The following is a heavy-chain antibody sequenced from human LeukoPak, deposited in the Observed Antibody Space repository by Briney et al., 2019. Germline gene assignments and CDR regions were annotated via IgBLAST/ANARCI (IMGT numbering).Heavy chain of an antibody. CDR1: GFTFSSYS. J-gene: IGHJ4*02. CDR2: ISSSSSYI. V-gene: IGHV3-21*01. Sequence: GGSLRLSCAASGFTFSSYSMNWVRQAPGKGLEWVSSISSSSSYIYYADSVKGRFTISRDNAKNSLYLQMNSLRAEDTAVHYCARGPNRYCSSTSCYGADYWGQGTLVTVSS. D-gene: IGHD2-2*01. CDR3: ARGPNRYCSSTSCYGADY.